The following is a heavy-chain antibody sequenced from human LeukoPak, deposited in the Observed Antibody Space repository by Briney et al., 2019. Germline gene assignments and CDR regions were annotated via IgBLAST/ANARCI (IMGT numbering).Heavy chain of an antibody. V-gene: IGHV3-23*01. CDR2: ISGSGGST. J-gene: IGHJ4*02. Sequence: PGGSLRLSCAASGFTFSSYAMSWVRQAPGKGLEWVSAISGSGGSTYYADSVKGRFTISRDNSKNTLYLQMNSLRAEDTAVYYCAKVSDYYGSGSYLFGYWGQGTLVTVSS. D-gene: IGHD3-10*01. CDR3: AKVSDYYGSGSYLFGY. CDR1: GFTFSSYA.